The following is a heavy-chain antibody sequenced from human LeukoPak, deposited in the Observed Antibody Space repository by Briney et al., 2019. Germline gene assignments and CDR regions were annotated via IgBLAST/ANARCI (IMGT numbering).Heavy chain of an antibody. J-gene: IGHJ4*02. V-gene: IGHV3-53*01. CDR1: GFTVSSNY. Sequence: GGSLRLSCAASGFTVSSNYMSWVRQAPGKGLEWVSVIYSGGSTYYADSVKGRFTISRDNSKNTLYLQMNSLRAEDTAVYYCARGVVYSNSWFYFDYWGQGTLVTVSS. CDR3: ARGVVYSNSWFYFDY. CDR2: IYSGGST. D-gene: IGHD6-13*01.